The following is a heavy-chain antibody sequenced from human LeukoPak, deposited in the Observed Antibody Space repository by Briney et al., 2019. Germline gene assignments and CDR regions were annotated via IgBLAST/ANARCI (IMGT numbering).Heavy chain of an antibody. D-gene: IGHD3-10*01. J-gene: IGHJ4*02. Sequence: PGGSLRLSCAASGFTFSSYGMHWVRQAPGKGLEWVSVISDSGGSTYYADSVKGRFTISRDNSKNTLYLQMSSLRADDTAVYYCAKEGVRGSGSYYNVKDYWGQGTLVTVSS. CDR2: ISDSGGST. V-gene: IGHV3-23*01. CDR1: GFTFSSYG. CDR3: AKEGVRGSGSYYNVKDY.